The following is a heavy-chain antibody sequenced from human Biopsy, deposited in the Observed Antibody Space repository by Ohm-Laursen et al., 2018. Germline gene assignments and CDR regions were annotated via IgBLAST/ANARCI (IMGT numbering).Heavy chain of an antibody. CDR2: ISSSGITA. D-gene: IGHD6-19*01. J-gene: IGHJ4*02. CDR3: ARSGWNFEFDS. V-gene: IGHV3-11*01. Sequence: GSLRLSCAASRFTFSDYFMSWIRQAPGKGLEWVSYISSSGITAHYADSVKGRFTIFRDNAKNSLYLQMNSLRAEDTAIYYCARSGWNFEFDSWGKGTLVAVSS. CDR1: RFTFSDYF.